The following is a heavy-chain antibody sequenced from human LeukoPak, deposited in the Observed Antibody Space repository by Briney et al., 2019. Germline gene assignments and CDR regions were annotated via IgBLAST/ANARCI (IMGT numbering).Heavy chain of an antibody. CDR1: GGSFSGYY. CDR3: ARGPLVSPWDY. D-gene: IGHD6-6*01. J-gene: IGHJ4*02. CDR2: INHSGST. V-gene: IGHV4-34*01. Sequence: SETLSLTCAVYGGSFSGYYWSWIRQLPGKGLEWIGEINHSGSTNYNPSLKSRVTISVDTSKNQFSLKLSSVTAADTAVYDCARGPLVSPWDYWGQGTLVTVSS.